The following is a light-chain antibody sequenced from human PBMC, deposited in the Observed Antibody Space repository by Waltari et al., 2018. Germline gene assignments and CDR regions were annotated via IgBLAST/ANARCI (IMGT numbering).Light chain of an antibody. CDR1: QGISNY. Sequence: IQLTQSPSSLSASVGDRATITCRASQGISNYLAWYQQKPGKVPKLLIHSASTLQSGVPSRFSGSGSGTDFTLTISSLQPEDFATYYCQQLHSPGYTFGQGTKLEIK. J-gene: IGKJ2*01. CDR2: SAS. CDR3: QQLHSPGYT. V-gene: IGKV1-9*01.